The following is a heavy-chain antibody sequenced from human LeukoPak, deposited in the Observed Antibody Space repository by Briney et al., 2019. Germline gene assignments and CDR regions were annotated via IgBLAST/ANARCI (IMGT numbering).Heavy chain of an antibody. Sequence: GGSLRLSCAASGFTFSSYGMSWVRQAPGKGLEWVSIISGSGDSTYYADSVKGRFTISRDNAKNSLYLHMNSLRAEDTAVYYCAELGITMIGGVWGKGTTVTISS. CDR1: GFTFSSYG. D-gene: IGHD3-10*02. CDR2: ISGSGDST. CDR3: AELGITMIGGV. J-gene: IGHJ6*04. V-gene: IGHV3-23*01.